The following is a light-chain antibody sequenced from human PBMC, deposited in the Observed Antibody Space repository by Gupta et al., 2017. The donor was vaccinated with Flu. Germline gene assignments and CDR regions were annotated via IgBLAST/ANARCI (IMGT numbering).Light chain of an antibody. CDR2: EVS. J-gene: IGLJ3*02. V-gene: IGLV2-14*01. CDR1: SSDVGGYNY. Sequence: QSALTQPASVSGSLGQSITISCTGTSSDVGGYNYVSWYQQNPGKAPKLMISEVSNRPSGVSNRFSGSKSGNTASLTISGLQAEDEADYYCTSYTTSDTWVFGGGTRLTVL. CDR3: TSYTTSDTWV.